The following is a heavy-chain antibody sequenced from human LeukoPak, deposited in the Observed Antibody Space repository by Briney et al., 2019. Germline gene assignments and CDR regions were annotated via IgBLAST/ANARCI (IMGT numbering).Heavy chain of an antibody. CDR2: IYPGDSDT. V-gene: IGHV5-51*01. CDR3: ARRGYYDSSGYLLDY. CDR1: GCSFTSYW. Sequence: GESLKISCKGSGCSFTSYWIGWVRQMPGKGLEWMGIIYPGDSDTRYSPSFQGQVTISADKSIITAYLQWSSLKASDTAMYYCARRGYYDSSGYLLDYWGQGTLVTVSS. D-gene: IGHD3-22*01. J-gene: IGHJ4*02.